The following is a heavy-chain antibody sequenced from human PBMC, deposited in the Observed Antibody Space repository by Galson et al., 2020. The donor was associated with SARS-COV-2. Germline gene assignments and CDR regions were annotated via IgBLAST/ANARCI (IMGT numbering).Heavy chain of an antibody. CDR1: GFTLSSYE. Sequence: GGSLRLSCAASGFTLSSYEMNWVRQAPGKGLEWISYISDTGISIYYADAVKGRFTISRDNAKKSLYLQMNSLRAEDTAVYYCARGPHPHSGSNFADRYFDYGGQGTLVTVSS. D-gene: IGHD1-26*01. J-gene: IGHJ4*02. CDR3: ARGPHPHSGSNFADRYFDY. CDR2: ISDTGISI. V-gene: IGHV3-48*03.